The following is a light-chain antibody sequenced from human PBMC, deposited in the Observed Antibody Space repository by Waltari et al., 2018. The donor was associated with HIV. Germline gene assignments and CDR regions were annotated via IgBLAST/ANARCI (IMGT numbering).Light chain of an antibody. V-gene: IGLV3-9*01. Sequence: SYELPPTPSVSVSLGQTATVACGGATLASKDVHWYQQRPGRPPVLVIYDNNKRPSGIPGRFSGFNSGITATLTISGAQGDDEADYYCQVWDSDTGVVGSGTKVTVL. CDR3: QVWDSDTGV. CDR1: TLASKD. J-gene: IGLJ1*01. CDR2: DNN.